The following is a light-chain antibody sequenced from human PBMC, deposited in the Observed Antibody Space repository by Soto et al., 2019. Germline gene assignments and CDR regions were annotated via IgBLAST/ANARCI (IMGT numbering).Light chain of an antibody. Sequence: EIVLTQSPVTLSLSPGEEATLSCRASQRVTTRYLAWYQQKPGQAPRLLMYGASNTATGIPDRFSSSGSGTDFTLTISGLEPEDFAVYYCQQYGNSPRTFGGVTNVDIK. J-gene: IGKJ4*01. V-gene: IGKV3-20*01. CDR3: QQYGNSPRT. CDR1: QRVTTRY. CDR2: GAS.